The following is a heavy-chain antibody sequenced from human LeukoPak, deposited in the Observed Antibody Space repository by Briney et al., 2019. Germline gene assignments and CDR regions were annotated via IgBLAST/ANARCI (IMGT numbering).Heavy chain of an antibody. CDR2: ISTSGTTI. CDR3: ARSGHCISTSCYSIWRRSLYGMDV. J-gene: IGHJ6*02. V-gene: IGHV3-11*01. Sequence: PGGSLRLSCAASGFTFSDHYMSWIRLAPGKGLEWVSSISTSGTTIYYADSVKGRFTISRDNAKNSLYLQMNSLRAEDTAVYYCARSGHCISTSCYSIWRRSLYGMDVWGQGTTVTVSS. CDR1: GFTFSDHY. D-gene: IGHD2-2*02.